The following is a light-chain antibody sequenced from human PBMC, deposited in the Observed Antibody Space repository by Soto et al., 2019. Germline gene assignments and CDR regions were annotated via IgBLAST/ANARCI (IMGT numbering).Light chain of an antibody. V-gene: IGKV3-11*01. Sequence: EIVLTQSPATLSLSPGERAALSCRASQSVSNYLAWYQQKPGQAPRLLIYDASNRATGIPARFSGGGSGTDFTLTISSLEPEDFEVYYCQHRSNWNIPFGQGTRLDIK. CDR1: QSVSNY. J-gene: IGKJ5*01. CDR3: QHRSNWNIP. CDR2: DAS.